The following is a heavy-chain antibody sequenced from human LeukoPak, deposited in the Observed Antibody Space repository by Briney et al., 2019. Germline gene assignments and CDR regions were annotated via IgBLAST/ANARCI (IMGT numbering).Heavy chain of an antibody. CDR2: MNPNSGDT. CDR3: ARRPINCIITNCYVDY. Sequence: ASVKVSCKASVYTYTNFYIHWVRQAPGHGLEWMGWMNPNSGDTSYAREFQDRVTMTRDTSLSTAYMELSRLRSDDTAVYFCARRPINCIITNCYVDYWGQGTLVTVSS. D-gene: IGHD2-2*01. V-gene: IGHV1-2*02. CDR1: VYTYTNFY. J-gene: IGHJ4*02.